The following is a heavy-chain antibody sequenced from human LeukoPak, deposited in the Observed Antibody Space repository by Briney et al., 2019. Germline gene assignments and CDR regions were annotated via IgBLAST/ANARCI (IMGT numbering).Heavy chain of an antibody. D-gene: IGHD4-17*01. CDR1: GFVFSGYS. Sequence: GGSLRLSCAASGFVFSGYSINWVRQAPGKGLEWVSSISSSSSYIYYADSVKGRFTISRDNAKNSLYLQMNSLRAEDTAVYYCARDSSPSYGDSTTYYYGMDVWGQGTTVTVSS. V-gene: IGHV3-21*01. J-gene: IGHJ6*02. CDR3: ARDSSPSYGDSTTYYYGMDV. CDR2: ISSSSSYI.